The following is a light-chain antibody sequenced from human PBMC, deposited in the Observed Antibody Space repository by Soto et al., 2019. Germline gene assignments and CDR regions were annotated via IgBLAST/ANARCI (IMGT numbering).Light chain of an antibody. J-gene: IGLJ2*01. V-gene: IGLV2-23*01. CDR2: EGT. Sequence: QSALTQPASVSGSPGQSITISCTGTSSNVGSYDLVSWYQQHPGEAPKLMIYEGTKRPSGVSNRFSGSKSANTASLTISGLQPEDAADYYCCSHAGSDTMIFGGGTMLTVL. CDR1: SSNVGSYDL. CDR3: CSHAGSDTMI.